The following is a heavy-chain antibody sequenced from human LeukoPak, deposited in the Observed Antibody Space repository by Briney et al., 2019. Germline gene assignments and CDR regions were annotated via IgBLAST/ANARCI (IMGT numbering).Heavy chain of an antibody. J-gene: IGHJ5*02. CDR1: GFTFSSYA. CDR3: ARDFIPYYYDSSGLGAFDP. V-gene: IGHV3-23*01. CDR2: ISGSGGST. D-gene: IGHD3-22*01. Sequence: GGSLRLSCAASGFTFSSYAMSWVRQAPGKGLEWVSAISGSGGSTYYADSVKGRFTISRDNSKNTLYLQMNSLRAEDTAVYYCARDFIPYYYDSSGLGAFDPWGQGTLVTVSS.